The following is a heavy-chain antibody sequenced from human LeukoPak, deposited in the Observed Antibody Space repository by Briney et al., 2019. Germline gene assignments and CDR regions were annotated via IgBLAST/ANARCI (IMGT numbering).Heavy chain of an antibody. CDR3: ALISYCTTVPCYYLDY. D-gene: IGHD2-8*01. J-gene: IGHJ4*02. V-gene: IGHV1-18*01. CDR1: GYTFTTYP. CDR2: ITAYNGDT. Sequence: PGASVRVSCVASGYTFTTYPINWVRQAPGQGREWMGWITAYNGDTNYAQNLQGRVTMTADTSTSTAYMELRSLRSDDTAVYYCALISYCTTVPCYYLDYWGQGTLVTVSS.